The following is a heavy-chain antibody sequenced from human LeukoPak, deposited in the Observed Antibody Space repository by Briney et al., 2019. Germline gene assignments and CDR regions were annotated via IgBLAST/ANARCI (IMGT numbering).Heavy chain of an antibody. CDR3: ANSHL. CDR1: RFTFSSYG. J-gene: IGHJ4*02. V-gene: IGHV3-30*02. Sequence: TGASLRLSCAASRFTFSSYGMHWVSQAPGKGLEWVAFIRFDGSNKYYADSVKGRFTISRDNSKNMLYLQMNSLRAEDTAVYYCANSHLWGLGTLVTVSS. CDR2: IRFDGSNK.